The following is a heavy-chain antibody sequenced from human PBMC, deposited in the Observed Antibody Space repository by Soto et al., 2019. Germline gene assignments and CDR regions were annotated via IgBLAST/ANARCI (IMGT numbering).Heavy chain of an antibody. CDR3: ARLWYEGNPDDY. J-gene: IGHJ4*02. Sequence: QVQLVESGGGVVQPGTSLRLSCEASGFTFSSQNMHWVRQAPGKGPEWVGVISYDGSKKYFADSVKGRFTISRDNSQNMLYLQVSSLRAEDTAIYYCARLWYEGNPDDYWGQGTLVTVSS. CDR2: ISYDGSKK. D-gene: IGHD6-13*01. CDR1: GFTFSSQN. V-gene: IGHV3-30-3*01.